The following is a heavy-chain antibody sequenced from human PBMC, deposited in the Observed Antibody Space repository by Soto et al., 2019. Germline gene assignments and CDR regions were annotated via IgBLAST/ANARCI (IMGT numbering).Heavy chain of an antibody. Sequence: EVQLVESGGGLVQPGRSLRLSCAASGFSFDDYAMYWVRQAPGKGVEWVSVISLNSRSIGYADSVKGRFTISRDNAKNSLYLQMNSLRAEDTALYYCAKGGSGSFIAPAGTGNWFAPWGQGTLVTVSS. CDR3: AKGGSGSFIAPAGTGNWFAP. J-gene: IGHJ5*02. CDR2: ISLNSRSI. CDR1: GFSFDDYA. D-gene: IGHD6-13*01. V-gene: IGHV3-9*01.